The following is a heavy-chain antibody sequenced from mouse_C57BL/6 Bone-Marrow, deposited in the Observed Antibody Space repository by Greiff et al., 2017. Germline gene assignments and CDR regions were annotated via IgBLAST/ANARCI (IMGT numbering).Heavy chain of an antibody. CDR3: ARRGTRFAY. J-gene: IGHJ3*01. CDR1: GFTFSSYG. V-gene: IGHV5-6*02. CDR2: ISSGGSYT. D-gene: IGHD2-13*01. Sequence: EVKLVESGGDLVKPGGSLKLSCAASGFTFSSYGMSWVRQTPDKRLEWVATISSGGSYTYYPASVKGRFTISRDNAKNTLYLQMSSLKSEDTAMYYCARRGTRFAYWGQGTLVTVSA.